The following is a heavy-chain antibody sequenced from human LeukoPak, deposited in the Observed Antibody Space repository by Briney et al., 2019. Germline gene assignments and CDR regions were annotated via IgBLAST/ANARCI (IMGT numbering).Heavy chain of an antibody. V-gene: IGHV1-46*01. Sequence: ASVTVSCKASGYTFTSYYMHWVRQATGQGLEWMGIINPSGGSTSYAKKSQGRVTMTRDTSTSTVYMELSSLRSEDTAVYYCARFSDLDAFDIWGQGTMVTVSS. J-gene: IGHJ3*02. CDR1: GYTFTSYY. CDR3: ARFSDLDAFDI. D-gene: IGHD3-10*01. CDR2: INPSGGST.